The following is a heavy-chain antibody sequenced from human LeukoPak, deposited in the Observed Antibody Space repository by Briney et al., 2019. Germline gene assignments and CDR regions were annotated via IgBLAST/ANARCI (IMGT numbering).Heavy chain of an antibody. CDR1: GFTFSSYW. CDR2: IKQHGSEK. D-gene: IGHD5-24*01. J-gene: IGHJ4*02. Sequence: GGSLRLSCAASGFTFSSYWMGWVRQAPGKGLEWVANIKQHGSEKYYVDSVKGRFTISRDNAKNSLYLQMNSLRAEDTAVYYCARETRVRWTDYWGQGILVTVSS. CDR3: ARETRVRWTDY. V-gene: IGHV3-7*01.